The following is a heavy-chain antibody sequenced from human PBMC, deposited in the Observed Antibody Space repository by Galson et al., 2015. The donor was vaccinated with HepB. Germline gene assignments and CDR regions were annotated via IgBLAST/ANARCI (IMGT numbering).Heavy chain of an antibody. CDR3: TRLSMVRGVPVDY. V-gene: IGHV3-73*01. Sequence: SLRLSCAASGFTFSGSAMHWVRQASGKGLEWVGRIRSKANSYATAYAASVKGRFTISRDDSKNTAYLQMNSLKTEDTAVYYCTRLSMVRGVPVDYWGQGTLVTVSS. CDR2: IRSKANSYAT. D-gene: IGHD3-10*01. CDR1: GFTFSGSA. J-gene: IGHJ4*02.